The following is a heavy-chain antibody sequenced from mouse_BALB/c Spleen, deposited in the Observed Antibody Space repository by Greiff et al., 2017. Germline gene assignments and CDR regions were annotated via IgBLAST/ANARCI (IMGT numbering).Heavy chain of an antibody. V-gene: IGHV3-6*02. J-gene: IGHJ3*01. CDR3: ARDPGIWFAY. CDR1: GYSITSGYY. Sequence: EVQLQQSGPGLVKPSQSLSLTCSVTGYSITSGYYWNWIRQFPGNKLEWMGYISYDGSNNYNPSLKNRISITRDTSKNQFFLKLNSVTTEDTATYYCARDPGIWFAYWGQGTLVTVSA. CDR2: ISYDGSN. D-gene: IGHD4-1*01.